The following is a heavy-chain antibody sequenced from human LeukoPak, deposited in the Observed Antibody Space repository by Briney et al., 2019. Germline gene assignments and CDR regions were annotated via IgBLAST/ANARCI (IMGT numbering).Heavy chain of an antibody. Sequence: GGSLRLSCAASGFTFSSYSMNWVRQAPGKGLEWVSYISSSSDKIYYADSVKGRFTISRDNSKNSLYLQMNGLRAEDTAVYYCASRAIGWYRDANWFDPWGRGTLVTVSS. CDR3: ASRAIGWYRDANWFDP. J-gene: IGHJ5*02. D-gene: IGHD6-19*01. CDR1: GFTFSSYS. CDR2: ISSSSDKI. V-gene: IGHV3-48*04.